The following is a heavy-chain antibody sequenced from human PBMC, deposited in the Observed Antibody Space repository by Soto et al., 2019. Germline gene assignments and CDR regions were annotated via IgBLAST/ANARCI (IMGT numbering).Heavy chain of an antibody. Sequence: ASVKVSCKASGYTFTSYGISWVRQAPGQGLEWMGWISAYNGNTNYAQKLQGRVTMTTDTSTSTAYMELRSLRSDDTAVYYCASLGDATMIVMDPSWNYFGTHVWGEAXTITAPQ. CDR2: ISAYNGNT. CDR3: ASLGDATMIVMDPSWNYFGTHV. CDR1: GYTFTSYG. V-gene: IGHV1-18*01. D-gene: IGHD3-22*01. J-gene: IGHJ6*04.